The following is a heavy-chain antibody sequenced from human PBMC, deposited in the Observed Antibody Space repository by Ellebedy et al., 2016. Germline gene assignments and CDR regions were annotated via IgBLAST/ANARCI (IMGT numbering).Heavy chain of an antibody. D-gene: IGHD3-10*01. CDR2: IYPGDSDT. V-gene: IGHV5-51*01. J-gene: IGHJ5*02. Sequence: GESLKISCNGSGYSFTSYWIGWVRQMPGKGLEWMGIIYPGDSDTRYSPSFQGQVTISADKSISTAYLQWSSLKASDTAMYYCARSMVVRGGWFDPWGQGTLVTVSS. CDR1: GYSFTSYW. CDR3: ARSMVVRGGWFDP.